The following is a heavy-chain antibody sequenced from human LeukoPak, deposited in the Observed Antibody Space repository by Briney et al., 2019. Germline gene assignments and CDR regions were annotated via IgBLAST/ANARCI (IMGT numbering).Heavy chain of an antibody. CDR3: ARAEKVAGKVFCSYYNAMGV. V-gene: IGHV1-46*01. J-gene: IGHJ6*02. D-gene: IGHD6-19*01. CDR1: GYTFTSYY. Sequence: ASVKLSCKASGYTFTSYYIHGVRQAPGQGLEWMGIINPSGGTTSYAQKFQGRVTMTRDTSTSTVFMDLSSLRSEDTAVYYCARAEKVAGKVFCSYYNAMGVWGQGTTVTVSS. CDR2: INPSGGTT.